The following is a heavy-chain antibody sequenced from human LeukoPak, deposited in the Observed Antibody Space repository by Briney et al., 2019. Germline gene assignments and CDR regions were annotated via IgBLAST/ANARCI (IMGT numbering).Heavy chain of an antibody. CDR1: GGSIRSYY. Sequence: SETLSLICTVSGGSIRSYYWSWIRQPPGKGLEWMGYIYYSGGTNYNPSLKSRVTISVDTSKNQFFLHLNSLSPGDTAVYYCARAYFYVYYYYYMDVWGKGTTVTVSS. CDR2: IYYSGGT. CDR3: ARAYFYVYYYYYMDV. D-gene: IGHD5/OR15-5a*01. J-gene: IGHJ6*03. V-gene: IGHV4-59*12.